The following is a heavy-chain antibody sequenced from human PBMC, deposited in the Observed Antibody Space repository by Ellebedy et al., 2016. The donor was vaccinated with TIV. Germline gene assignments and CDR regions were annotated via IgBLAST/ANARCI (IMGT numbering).Heavy chain of an antibody. V-gene: IGHV4-31*03. CDR3: ARENYSNSEDYYYYMDV. Sequence: SETLSLTXTVSGGSISSGGYYWSWIRQHPGKGLEWIGYIYYSGSTYYNPSLKSRVTISVDTSKNQFSLKLSSVTAADTAVYYCARENYSNSEDYYYYMDVWGKGTTVTVSS. CDR2: IYYSGST. J-gene: IGHJ6*03. D-gene: IGHD4-11*01. CDR1: GGSISSGGYY.